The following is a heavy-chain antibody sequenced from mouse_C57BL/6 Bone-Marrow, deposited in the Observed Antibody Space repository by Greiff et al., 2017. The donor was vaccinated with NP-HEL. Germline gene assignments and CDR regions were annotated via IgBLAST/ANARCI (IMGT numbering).Heavy chain of an antibody. V-gene: IGHV14-1*01. CDR2: IDPEDGDT. J-gene: IGHJ2*01. CDR3: NLLYCRNHYYYGC. D-gene: IGHD2-1*01. Sequence: VQLKQSGAELVRPGASVKLSCTASGFNIKDYYMHWVKQRPEQGLEWIGRIDPEDGDTEYAPKFKGKATLTADKSSNTAYLELSSLTSEDTAVYYHNLLYCRNHYYYGCWGPGPTLTAST. CDR1: GFNIKDYY.